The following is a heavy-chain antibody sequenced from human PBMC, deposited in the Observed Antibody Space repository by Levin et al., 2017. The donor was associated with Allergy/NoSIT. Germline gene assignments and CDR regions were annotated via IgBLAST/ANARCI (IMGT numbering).Heavy chain of an antibody. V-gene: IGHV1-18*01. CDR1: GYTFTSYG. J-gene: IGHJ5*02. CDR2: ISPYNGNT. Sequence: EASVKVSCKASGYTFTSYGISWVRQAPGQGLEWMGWISPYNGNTNYAQKLQGRVTMTTDTSTSTAYMELRSLRSDDTAVYYCARDYYYGSGSYRRWFDPWGQGTLVTVSS. D-gene: IGHD3-10*01. CDR3: ARDYYYGSGSYRRWFDP.